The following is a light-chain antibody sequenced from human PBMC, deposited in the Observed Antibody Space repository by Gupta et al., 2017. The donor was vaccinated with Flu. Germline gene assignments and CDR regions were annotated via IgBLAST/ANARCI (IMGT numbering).Light chain of an antibody. CDR1: QSLLHGNGYNY. CDR2: LGS. V-gene: IGKV2-28*01. Sequence: DIVMTQSPLSLPVTPGEPASISCRSSQSLLHGNGYNYLNWYLQRPGQSPQLLIYLGSNRASGVPDRFSGSGSGTDFTLKISKVEAEDIGIYYCMQALQTPRLTFGGGTKVEIK. J-gene: IGKJ4*01. CDR3: MQALQTPRLT.